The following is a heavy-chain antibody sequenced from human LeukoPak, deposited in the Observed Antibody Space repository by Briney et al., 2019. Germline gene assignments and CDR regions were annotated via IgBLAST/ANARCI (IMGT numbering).Heavy chain of an antibody. CDR3: ARDRGLIDCYDSSGYYSV. Sequence: GASVKVSCKASVCTFTGYYFHWVRQAPGQGLEWMGWINPNSGGTNYAQKFQGRVTMTRDTSISTAYMELSRLRSDDTAVCYCARDRGLIDCYDSSGYYSVWGQGTLVTVSS. V-gene: IGHV1-2*02. CDR1: VCTFTGYY. J-gene: IGHJ4*02. D-gene: IGHD3-22*01. CDR2: INPNSGGT.